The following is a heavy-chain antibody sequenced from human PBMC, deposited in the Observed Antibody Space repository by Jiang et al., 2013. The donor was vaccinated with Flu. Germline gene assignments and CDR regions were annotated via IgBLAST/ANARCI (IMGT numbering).Heavy chain of an antibody. Sequence: SVKVSCKASGYTPATFAMHWLRQAPGQRLEWMGWINAGNGDTKYSQKFQDRVTITRDSAASTAYMELRSLRSEDTAIYYCVAGEYNWFDPWGQGTQVTVSS. D-gene: IGHD5-12*01. CDR2: INAGNGDT. J-gene: IGHJ5*02. V-gene: IGHV1-3*01. CDR1: GYTPATFA. CDR3: VAGEYNWFDP.